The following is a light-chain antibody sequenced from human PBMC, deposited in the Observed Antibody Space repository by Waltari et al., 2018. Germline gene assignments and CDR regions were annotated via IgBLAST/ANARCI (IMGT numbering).Light chain of an antibody. CDR3: QAYDTSLRVV. CDR2: GST. J-gene: IGLJ3*02. CDR1: GSNTGAGYH. V-gene: IGLV1-40*01. Sequence: QSVLTQSPSVSGAPGQRVTISCTGSGSNTGAGYHVHWYQQLPRAAPKLLIYGSTSRPLGVPDRFFGSTSGTSASLAITGLQAEDEADYYCQAYDTSLRVVFGGGTKLTVL.